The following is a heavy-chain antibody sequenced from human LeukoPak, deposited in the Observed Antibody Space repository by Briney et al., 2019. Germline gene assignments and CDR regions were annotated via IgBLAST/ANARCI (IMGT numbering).Heavy chain of an antibody. CDR2: ITSTSTYI. D-gene: IGHD5-18*01. J-gene: IGHJ4*02. CDR1: GFTFSSYN. V-gene: IGHV3-21*04. Sequence: GGSLRLSCTGSGFTFSSYNMNWVRQAPGKGLEWVSTITSTSTYIAYADSVKGRFTISRDSYNNTLYLQMNRLRAGDTAVYYCARGGYSYGLHYWGQGTLVTVSS. CDR3: ARGGYSYGLHY.